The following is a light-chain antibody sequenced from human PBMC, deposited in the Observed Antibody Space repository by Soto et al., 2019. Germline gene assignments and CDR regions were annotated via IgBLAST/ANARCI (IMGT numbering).Light chain of an antibody. Sequence: QSVLKQPPSVSGAPGQRVTISCTGSSSNIGAGYDVHWYQQLPGTAPKLLIHGNNNRPSGVPDRFSGSKSGTSASLAITGLQAEDEADYYCQSYDSSLSGVVFGGGTKLTVL. J-gene: IGLJ2*01. CDR1: SSNIGAGYD. CDR2: GNN. V-gene: IGLV1-40*01. CDR3: QSYDSSLSGVV.